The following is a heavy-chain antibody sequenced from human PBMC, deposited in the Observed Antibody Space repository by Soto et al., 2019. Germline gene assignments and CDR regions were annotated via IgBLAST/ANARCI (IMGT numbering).Heavy chain of an antibody. Sequence: ASVKVSCKASGGTFSSYAISWVGQAPGQGLEWMGGIIPIFGTANYAQKFQGRVTITADESTSTAYMELSSLRSEDTAVYYCARDRTPIAAAGVFDYWGQGTLVTVSS. CDR3: ARDRTPIAAAGVFDY. CDR1: GGTFSSYA. CDR2: IIPIFGTA. V-gene: IGHV1-69*13. D-gene: IGHD6-13*01. J-gene: IGHJ4*02.